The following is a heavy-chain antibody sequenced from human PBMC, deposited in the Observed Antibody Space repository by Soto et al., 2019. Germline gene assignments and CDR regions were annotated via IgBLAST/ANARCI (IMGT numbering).Heavy chain of an antibody. CDR1: GASISSGDYY. CDR2: IYDSGST. J-gene: IGHJ4*02. Sequence: SETLSLTCTVSGASISSGDYYWSWIRQSPGRGLEWIGYIYDSGSTYYNPSLKSRATISIDTPKNQFALKLSSVTAADTAIYHCAREIARAYNHGVLYWGQGALVTVSS. V-gene: IGHV4-30-4*01. D-gene: IGHD2-8*01. CDR3: AREIARAYNHGVLY.